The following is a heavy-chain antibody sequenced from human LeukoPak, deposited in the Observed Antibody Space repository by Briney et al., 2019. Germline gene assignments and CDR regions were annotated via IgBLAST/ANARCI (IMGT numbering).Heavy chain of an antibody. D-gene: IGHD1-26*01. CDR2: MNPNSGNT. J-gene: IGHJ4*02. CDR3: ARGVSGRFNVPLRTYYFDY. CDR1: GYTFTGYY. Sequence: ASVKVSCKASGYTFTGYYMHWVRQAPGQGLEWMGWMNPNSGNTGYAQKFQGRVTMTRNTSISTAYMELSSLRSEDTAVYYCARGVSGRFNVPLRTYYFDYWGQGTLVTVSS. V-gene: IGHV1-8*02.